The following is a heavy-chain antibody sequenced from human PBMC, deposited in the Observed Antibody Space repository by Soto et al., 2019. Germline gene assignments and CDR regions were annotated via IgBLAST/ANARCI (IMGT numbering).Heavy chain of an antibody. V-gene: IGHV4-59*01. CDR1: GGSISSYY. CDR3: AGGELVRPAYLLN. J-gene: IGHJ4*02. Sequence: PSETLSLTCTVSGGSISSYYWSWIRQPPGKGLEWIGYIYYSGSANYNPSLKSRVTISVDTSKNQFSLKLSSVTAADTAVYYCAGGELVRPAYLLNWGQGTLVTVSS. CDR2: IYYSGSA. D-gene: IGHD1-1*01.